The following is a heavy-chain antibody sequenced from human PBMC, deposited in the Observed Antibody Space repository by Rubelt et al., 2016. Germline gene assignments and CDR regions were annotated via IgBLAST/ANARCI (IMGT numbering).Heavy chain of an antibody. Sequence: QITLKESGPTLVKPTQTLTLTCTFSGFSLSTSGVGVGWIRQPPGKALEWLALIYWNDVDRYSPSLQSRLTITKDTSKNQVVLTMTNMDSVDTATYYCAHRERSTYDYWGQGTLVTVSS. V-gene: IGHV2-5*01. CDR3: AHRERSTYDY. D-gene: IGHD1-1*01. J-gene: IGHJ4*02. CDR2: IYWNDVD. CDR1: GFSLSTSGVG.